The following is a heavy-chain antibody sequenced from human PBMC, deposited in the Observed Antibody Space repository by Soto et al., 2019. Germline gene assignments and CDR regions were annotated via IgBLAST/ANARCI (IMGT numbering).Heavy chain of an antibody. CDR3: ARHLRSPATPFDY. D-gene: IGHD2-2*01. V-gene: IGHV4-59*08. CDR2: IYYSGST. CDR1: GGSISSYY. Sequence: SETLSLTCTVSGGSISSYYWSWIRQPPGKGLEWIGYIYYSGSTNYNPSLKSRVTISVDTSKNQFSLKLSSVTAADTAVYYCARHLRSPATPFDYWGQGTLVTVSS. J-gene: IGHJ4*02.